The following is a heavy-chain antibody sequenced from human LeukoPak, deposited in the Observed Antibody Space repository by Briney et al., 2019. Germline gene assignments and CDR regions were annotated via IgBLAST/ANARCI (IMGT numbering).Heavy chain of an antibody. CDR2: VSSSDSTI. CDR3: ARTIEMATISYFDY. J-gene: IGHJ4*02. V-gene: IGHV3-48*03. CDR1: GFTFSSYE. Sequence: GGSLRLSCAASGFTFSSYEMNWVRQAPGKGLEWVSYVSSSDSTIYYADSVKGRFTISRDNAKNSLYLQMNSLRAGDTAVYYCARTIEMATISYFDYWGQGTLVTVSS. D-gene: IGHD5-24*01.